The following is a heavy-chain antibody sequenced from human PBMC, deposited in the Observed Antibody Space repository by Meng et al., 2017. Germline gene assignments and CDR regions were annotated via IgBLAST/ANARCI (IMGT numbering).Heavy chain of an antibody. CDR1: GVSISSSSYY. V-gene: IGHV4-39*07. J-gene: IGHJ4*02. CDR2: IYYSGST. D-gene: IGHD6-19*01. CDR3: ATSEVAVAGTPRS. Sequence: SETLSLTCTVSGVSISSSSYYWGWIRPPPGKGLEWIGSIYYSGSTYYNPSLKSRVTISVDTSKNQFSLKLSSVTTADTAVYYCATSEVAVAGTPRSWSQGTLVTVSS.